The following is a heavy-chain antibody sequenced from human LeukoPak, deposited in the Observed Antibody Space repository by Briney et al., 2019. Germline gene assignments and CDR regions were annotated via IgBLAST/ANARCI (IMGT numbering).Heavy chain of an antibody. D-gene: IGHD2-2*01. CDR2: MNPNSGNT. Sequence: ASVEVSCKASGYTFTSYDINWVRQATGQGLEWMGWMNPNSGNTGYAQKFQGRVTMTRNTSISTAYMELSSLRSEDTAVYYCARVRRTSKDIVVVPAAMRGWFDPWGQGTLVTVSS. CDR1: GYTFTSYD. V-gene: IGHV1-8*01. CDR3: ARVRRTSKDIVVVPAAMRGWFDP. J-gene: IGHJ5*02.